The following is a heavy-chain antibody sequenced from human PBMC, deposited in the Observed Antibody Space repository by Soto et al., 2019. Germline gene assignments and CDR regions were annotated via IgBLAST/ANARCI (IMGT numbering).Heavy chain of an antibody. CDR1: GYSFTSYW. J-gene: IGHJ6*02. CDR3: ARFSSTSSGEYGMDV. D-gene: IGHD2-2*01. CDR2: IYPGDSDT. V-gene: IGHV5-51*01. Sequence: HGEALKISCKGSGYSFTSYWIGWVRQMPGKGLEWMGIIYPGDSDTRYSPSFQGQVTISADKSISTAYLQWSSLKASDTAMYYCARFSSTSSGEYGMDVWGQGTTVTISS.